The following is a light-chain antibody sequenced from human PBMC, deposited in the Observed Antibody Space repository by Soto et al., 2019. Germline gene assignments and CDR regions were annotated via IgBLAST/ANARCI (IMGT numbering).Light chain of an antibody. CDR3: QQLQRTPFA. Sequence: QLTQSPSSLSASVGDRVTITCRASQDISRYLAWYQQKAGKAPKLLIYGTSTLQSGVPSRFSAFGSRTEFTLTISSLQPEDFATYHCQQLQRTPFAFGPGTTVDV. V-gene: IGKV1-9*01. CDR2: GTS. J-gene: IGKJ3*01. CDR1: QDISRY.